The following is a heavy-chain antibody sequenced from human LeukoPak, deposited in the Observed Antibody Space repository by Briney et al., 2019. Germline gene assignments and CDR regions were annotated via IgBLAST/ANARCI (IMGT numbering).Heavy chain of an antibody. D-gene: IGHD5-24*01. CDR3: ARRDAKKFDAFDI. J-gene: IGHJ3*02. V-gene: IGHV4-59*12. CDR2: IYYTGNT. CDR1: GGSISGYH. Sequence: SETLSLTCTISGGSISGYHWSWIRQPPGKGLEWIGFIYYTGNTNYNPSLKSRVTISVDTSKNQFSLKLSSVTAADTAVYYCARRDAKKFDAFDIWGQGTMVTVSS.